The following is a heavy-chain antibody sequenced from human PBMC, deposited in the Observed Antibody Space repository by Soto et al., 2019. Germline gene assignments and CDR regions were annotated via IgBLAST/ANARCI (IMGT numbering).Heavy chain of an antibody. V-gene: IGHV1-69*13. CDR2: IIPIFGTA. CDR1: GGTFSSYA. Sequence: ASLKASCKASGGTFSSYAISWVRQAPGQGLEWMGGIIPIFGTANYAQKFQGRVTITADESTSTAYMELSSLRSEDTALFSCAKHGHPPRAYWGFFDYWGQGTLVTVSS. J-gene: IGHJ4*02. D-gene: IGHD2-21*01. CDR3: AKHGHPPRAYWGFFDY.